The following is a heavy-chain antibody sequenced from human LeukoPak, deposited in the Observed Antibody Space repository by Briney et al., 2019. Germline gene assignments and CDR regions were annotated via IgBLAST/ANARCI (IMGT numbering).Heavy chain of an antibody. CDR1: GGSISSSSYD. Sequence: SETLSLTCTVSGGSISSSSYDWGWIRQPPGKGLEWIGSIYYSGSTYYNPSLKSRVTISVDTSKNQFSLKLSSVTAADTAVYYCARHPLYRNIAVAGTVDYWGQGTLVTVSS. CDR2: IYYSGST. CDR3: ARHPLYRNIAVAGTVDY. V-gene: IGHV4-39*01. D-gene: IGHD6-19*01. J-gene: IGHJ4*02.